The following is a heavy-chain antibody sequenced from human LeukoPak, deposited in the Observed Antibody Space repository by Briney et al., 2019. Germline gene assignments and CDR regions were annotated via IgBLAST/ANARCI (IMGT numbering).Heavy chain of an antibody. J-gene: IGHJ4*02. Sequence: GGSLRLSCAASGFTVSSNYMSWVRQAPGKGLEWVSVIYSDGRTYYADSAKGRFTISRDNAKNALSLQMNSLRDEGTAVYYCATSGNYYLKYWGQGTLVTVSS. CDR2: IYSDGRT. CDR1: GFTVSSNY. V-gene: IGHV3-53*01. CDR3: ATSGNYYLKY. D-gene: IGHD1-26*01.